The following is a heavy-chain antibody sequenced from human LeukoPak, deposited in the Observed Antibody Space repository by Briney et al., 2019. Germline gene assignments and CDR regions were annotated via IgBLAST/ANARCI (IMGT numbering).Heavy chain of an antibody. V-gene: IGHV4-59*11. D-gene: IGHD1-26*01. CDR1: GDSINSHH. CDR2: MYYSGST. CDR3: ARDTYDYYFDP. Sequence: SETLSLTCTVSGDSINSHHWNWIRQPPGKGLEWIGYMYYSGSTMYNRSLKSRVAISIDTSKNQFSLKLSSVTAADTAVYYCARDTYDYYFDPWGQGILVTVSS. J-gene: IGHJ5*02.